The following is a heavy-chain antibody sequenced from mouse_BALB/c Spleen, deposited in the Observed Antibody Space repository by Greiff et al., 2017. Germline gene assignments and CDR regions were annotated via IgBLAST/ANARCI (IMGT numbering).Heavy chain of an antibody. V-gene: IGHV1-87*01. J-gene: IGHJ1*01. CDR1: GYTFTSYW. CDR3: ARYGYYGSRGDWYFDV. D-gene: IGHD1-1*01. Sequence: VQLQQSGAELARPGASVKLSCKASGYTFTSYWMQWVKQRPGQGLEWIGAIYPGDGDTRYTQKFKGKATLTADKSSSTAYMQLSSLASEDSAVYYCARYGYYGSRGDWYFDVWGAGTTVTVSS. CDR2: IYPGDGDT.